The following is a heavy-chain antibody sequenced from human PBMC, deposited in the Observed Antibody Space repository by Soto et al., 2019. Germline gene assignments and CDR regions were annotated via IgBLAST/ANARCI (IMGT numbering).Heavy chain of an antibody. D-gene: IGHD4-17*01. Sequence: QVQLVESGGGVVQPGRSLRLSCAASGFTFSSYGMHWVRQAPGKGLEWVAVIWYDGSNKYYADSVKGRFTISRDNSKNTLYLQMNSLRAEDTAVYYCAATSSYGDWYFDLWGPGTLVTVSS. CDR2: IWYDGSNK. J-gene: IGHJ2*01. V-gene: IGHV3-33*01. CDR1: GFTFSSYG. CDR3: AATSSYGDWYFDL.